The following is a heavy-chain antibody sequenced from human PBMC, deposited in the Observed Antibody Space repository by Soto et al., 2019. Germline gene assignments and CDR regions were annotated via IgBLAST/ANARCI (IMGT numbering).Heavy chain of an antibody. Sequence: QVQLKESGPGLVKPSETLALTCTVSGGSIGSCYWSWIRQPPGRGLEWIGCVYYSDGTNYNPSHKSRVTMSMDKSNNQFSLRLSSVTAADTGVYYCARTESSSWSFFYYGMDVWGQGTTVTVSS. CDR3: ARTESSSWSFFYYGMDV. CDR2: VYYSDGT. J-gene: IGHJ6*02. V-gene: IGHV4-59*01. CDR1: GGSIGSCY. D-gene: IGHD6-13*01.